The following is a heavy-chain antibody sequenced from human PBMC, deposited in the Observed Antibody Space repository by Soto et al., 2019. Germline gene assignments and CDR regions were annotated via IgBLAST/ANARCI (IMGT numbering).Heavy chain of an antibody. CDR1: GFTFSSYG. V-gene: IGHV3-33*01. Sequence: PGGSLRLSCAASGFTFSSYGMHWVRQAPGKGLEWVAGIWYDGSNKYYADSVKGRFTISRDNSKNTLYLQMNSLRAEDTAVYYCARGVAYYYYGMDVWGQGTTVTVSS. J-gene: IGHJ6*02. CDR3: ARGVAYYYYGMDV. CDR2: IWYDGSNK.